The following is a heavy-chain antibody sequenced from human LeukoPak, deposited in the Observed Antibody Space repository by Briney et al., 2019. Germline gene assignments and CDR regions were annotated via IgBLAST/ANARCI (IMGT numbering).Heavy chain of an antibody. Sequence: SETLSLTCTVSGGSISSYYWNWIRLPPGKGLEWIGYVYYSGSTKYSPSLKSRVTMSLDTPKNQLSLKLTSVTAADTAVYFCARGLIRDDYNYYASDMWGQGTMVTVSS. CDR2: VYYSGST. D-gene: IGHD5-24*01. J-gene: IGHJ3*02. CDR1: GGSISSYY. V-gene: IGHV4-59*01. CDR3: ARGLIRDDYNYYASDM.